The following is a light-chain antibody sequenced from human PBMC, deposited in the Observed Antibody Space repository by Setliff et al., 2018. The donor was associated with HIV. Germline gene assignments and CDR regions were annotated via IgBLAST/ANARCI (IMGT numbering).Light chain of an antibody. CDR1: SSNIGKNF. CDR3: GTWDSGLISAVGV. V-gene: IGLV1-51*01. CDR2: ENN. J-gene: IGLJ1*01. Sequence: QSVLTQPPSVSAAPGQKVTISCSGGSSNIGKNFVSWYQQFPGAAPKLVIYENNKQPSGIPDRFSGSKSGTSATLDITGLQTGDEADYYCGTWDSGLISAVGVFGSGTKVTVL.